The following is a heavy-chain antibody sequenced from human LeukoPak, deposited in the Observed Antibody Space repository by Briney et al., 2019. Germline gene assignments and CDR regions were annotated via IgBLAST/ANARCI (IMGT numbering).Heavy chain of an antibody. CDR2: ISGSGGST. CDR1: GFTFSHYG. V-gene: IGHV3-23*01. CDR3: AELGITMIGGV. Sequence: GGSLRLSCAASGFTFSHYGMTWVRQAPGKGLEWVSAISGSGGSTYYAGSVKGRFTISRDNSKNSLYLQMNSLRAEDTAVYYCAELGITMIGGVWGKGTTVTISS. J-gene: IGHJ6*04. D-gene: IGHD3-10*02.